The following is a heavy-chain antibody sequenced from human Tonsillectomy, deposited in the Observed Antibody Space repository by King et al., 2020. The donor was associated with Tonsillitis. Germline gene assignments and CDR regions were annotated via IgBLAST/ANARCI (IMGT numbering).Heavy chain of an antibody. CDR2: IYSGGST. V-gene: IGHV3-53*01. CDR3: ARGAYCYDSSGYAYFDY. Sequence: VQLVESGGGLIQPGGSLGLSCAASGFTVSSNYMSWVRQAPGKGLEWVSLIYSGGSTYYADSVKGRFTISRDNSKNTLYLQMNSLRAEDTAVYYCARGAYCYDSSGYAYFDYWGQGTLVTVSS. CDR1: GFTVSSNY. J-gene: IGHJ4*02. D-gene: IGHD3-22*01.